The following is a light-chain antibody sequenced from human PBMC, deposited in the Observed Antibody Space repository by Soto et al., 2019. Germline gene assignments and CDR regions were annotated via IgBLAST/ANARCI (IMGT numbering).Light chain of an antibody. V-gene: IGKV1-39*01. Sequence: DIQMTQSPSSLSASVGDRVTITCRASQTITGSLNWYQQRPGKAPNLLIYNSNSLQSGVPPRFSGTRSGPAFTLTIRSLQPEDFATYYCQQPYSIPITFGQGTRLDIK. CDR2: NSN. J-gene: IGKJ5*01. CDR1: QTITGS. CDR3: QQPYSIPIT.